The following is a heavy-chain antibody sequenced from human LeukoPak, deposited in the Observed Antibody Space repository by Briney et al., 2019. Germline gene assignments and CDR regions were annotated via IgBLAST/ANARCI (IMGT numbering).Heavy chain of an antibody. CDR1: GGSISSYY. D-gene: IGHD6-19*01. V-gene: IGHV4-4*07. CDR2: IKNSGNT. CDR3: AREGSSSGWRPFDI. Sequence: SETLSLTCSVSGGSISSYYWSWIRQPAGKGLEWIGRIKNSGNTNYNPSLESRVTLSLDTSKNQFSLNLSFVTAADTAVYYCAREGSSSGWRPFDIWGQGTVVTVSS. J-gene: IGHJ3*02.